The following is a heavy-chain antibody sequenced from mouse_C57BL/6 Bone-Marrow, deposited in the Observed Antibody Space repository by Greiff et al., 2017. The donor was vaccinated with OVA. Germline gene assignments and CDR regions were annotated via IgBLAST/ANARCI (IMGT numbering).Heavy chain of an antibody. J-gene: IGHJ2*01. CDR1: GFTLSDYG. CDR3: ARGRTEDFDY. V-gene: IGHV5-17*01. CDR2: ISSGISTI. Sequence: EVQLVESGGGLVKPGGSLKLSCAASGFTLSDYGMHWVRQAPEKGLEWVAYISSGISTIYYADTVKGQFTISRDNAKNTLFLQMTSLRSEDTAMYYCARGRTEDFDYWGQGTTLTVSS.